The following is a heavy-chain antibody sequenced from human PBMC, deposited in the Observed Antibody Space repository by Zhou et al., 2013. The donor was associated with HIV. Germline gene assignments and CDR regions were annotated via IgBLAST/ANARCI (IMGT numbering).Heavy chain of an antibody. D-gene: IGHD3-3*01. CDR2: INPNSGGT. J-gene: IGHJ6*03. CDR3: ARGSSGSHYYDFWSGYRYYYMDV. Sequence: QVQLVQSGAEVKKPGASVKVSCKASGYTFTGYSMHWVRQAPGQGLEWMGWINPNSGGTKYAQKFQGRVTMTRDTSISTAYMELSRLRSDDTAVYYCARGSSGSHYYDFWSGYRYYYMDVWGKGTTVTVSS. CDR1: GYTFTGYS. V-gene: IGHV1-2*02.